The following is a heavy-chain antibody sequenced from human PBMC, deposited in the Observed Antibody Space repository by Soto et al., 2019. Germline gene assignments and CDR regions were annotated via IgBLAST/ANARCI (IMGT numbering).Heavy chain of an antibody. D-gene: IGHD3-10*01. Sequence: QVQLVQSGAEVKKPGSSVKVSCKASGGTFSSYTISWVRQAPGQGLEWMGRIIPILGIANYAQKFQGRVTITADKSTSTAYMELSSLRSENTAVYYCENDGSGSLVLYNWFEPWGRGTLVAVSS. CDR1: GGTFSSYT. CDR3: ENDGSGSLVLYNWFEP. CDR2: IIPILGIA. V-gene: IGHV1-69*02. J-gene: IGHJ5*02.